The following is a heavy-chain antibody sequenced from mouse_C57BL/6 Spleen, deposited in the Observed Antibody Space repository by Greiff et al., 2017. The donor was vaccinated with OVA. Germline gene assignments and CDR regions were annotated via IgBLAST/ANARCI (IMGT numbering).Heavy chain of an antibody. Sequence: DVKLVESGGDLVKPGGSLKLSCAASGFTFSSYGMSWVRQTPDKRLEWVATISSGGSYTYYPDSVKGRFTISRDNAKNTLYLQMSSLKSEDTAMYYCARRQDALYAMDYWGQGTSVTVSS. CDR3: ARRQDALYAMDY. CDR1: GFTFSSYG. CDR2: ISSGGSYT. V-gene: IGHV5-6*02. J-gene: IGHJ4*01. D-gene: IGHD3-2*02.